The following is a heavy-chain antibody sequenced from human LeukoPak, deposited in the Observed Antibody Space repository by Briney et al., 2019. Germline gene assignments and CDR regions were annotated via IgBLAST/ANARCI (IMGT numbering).Heavy chain of an antibody. Sequence: PGGSLRLSCEASGFTFSSYGMHWVRRAPGKGLEWMTVISHDGSNEYYVDSVKGRFTISRDNSKSTLYLQMNSLRAEDTAVYYCAKDWDRGSHAFDIWGQGTMVTVSS. CDR2: ISHDGSNE. V-gene: IGHV3-30*18. J-gene: IGHJ3*02. CDR3: AKDWDRGSHAFDI. CDR1: GFTFSSYG. D-gene: IGHD3-16*01.